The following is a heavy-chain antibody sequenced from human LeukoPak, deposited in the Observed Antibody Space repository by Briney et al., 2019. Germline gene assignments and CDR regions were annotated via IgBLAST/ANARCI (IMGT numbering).Heavy chain of an antibody. CDR2: IYYSGTT. J-gene: IGHJ1*01. Sequence: SETLSLTCTVSGYSITGSSYYWGWIRQPPGKGLEWIGSIYYSGTTYYNPSLKSRVTISVDTSKNQFSLKLSSVTAADTAVYYCAGSPGIAAAGRASYFQHWGQGTLVTVSS. CDR3: AGSPGIAAAGRASYFQH. D-gene: IGHD6-13*01. V-gene: IGHV4-39*01. CDR1: GYSITGSSYY.